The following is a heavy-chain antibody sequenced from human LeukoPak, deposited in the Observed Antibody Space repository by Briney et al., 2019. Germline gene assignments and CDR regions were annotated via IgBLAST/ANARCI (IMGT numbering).Heavy chain of an antibody. CDR1: GFTVSNNY. J-gene: IGHJ4*02. CDR3: TTVSSRRFDY. CDR2: IYSGGNT. V-gene: IGHV3-66*01. Sequence: GGSLRRSCAASGFTVSNNYMSWVRQAPGKGLEWVSIIYSGGNTYYADSLKGRFSISRDNSKNTLYLQMNSLRAEDTAVYYCTTVSSRRFDYWGQGTLVTVSS.